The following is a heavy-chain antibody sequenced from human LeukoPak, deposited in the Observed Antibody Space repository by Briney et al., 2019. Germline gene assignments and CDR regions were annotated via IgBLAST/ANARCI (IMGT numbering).Heavy chain of an antibody. J-gene: IGHJ4*02. Sequence: ASVKVSCKASGYTFTGYYIHWVRQAPGQGLEWMGRINPNNGGTNYAQKLQGRVTMTTDTSTSTAYMELRSLRSDDTAVYYCARSRYYYDSSGYDGSYYFDYWGQGTLVTVSS. V-gene: IGHV1-2*06. CDR2: INPNNGGT. CDR3: ARSRYYYDSSGYDGSYYFDY. CDR1: GYTFTGYY. D-gene: IGHD3-22*01.